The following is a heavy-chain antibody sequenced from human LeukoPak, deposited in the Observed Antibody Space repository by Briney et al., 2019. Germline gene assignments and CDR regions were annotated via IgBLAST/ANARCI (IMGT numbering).Heavy chain of an antibody. CDR3: ARGAGPYYYDSSGYYPD. CDR1: GFTVSSNY. Sequence: PGGSLRLSCAASGFTVSSNYMSWVRQAPGKGLEWVSVIYSGGSTYYADSVKGRFTISRDNSKNTLYLQMNSLRAEDTAVYYCARGAGPYYYDSSGYYPDWGQGTLVTVPS. V-gene: IGHV3-66*01. D-gene: IGHD3-22*01. CDR2: IYSGGST. J-gene: IGHJ4*02.